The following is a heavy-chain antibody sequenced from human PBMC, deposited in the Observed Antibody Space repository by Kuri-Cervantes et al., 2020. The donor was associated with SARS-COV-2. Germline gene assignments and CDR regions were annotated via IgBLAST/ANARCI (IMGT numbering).Heavy chain of an antibody. CDR2: VKTNSGNI. CDR1: ETTFPNYD. J-gene: IGHJ4*02. Sequence: ASVKVSCKAPETTFPNYDINWVRQATGQGLEWMGMVKTNSGNILYAQFFQGRVTMTRDTSTSTVYMEPSSLTSEDTAIYYCYCAPKEGFDSWGQGTLVTVSS. V-gene: IGHV1-8*01. CDR3: YCAPKEGFDS. D-gene: IGHD2-21*01.